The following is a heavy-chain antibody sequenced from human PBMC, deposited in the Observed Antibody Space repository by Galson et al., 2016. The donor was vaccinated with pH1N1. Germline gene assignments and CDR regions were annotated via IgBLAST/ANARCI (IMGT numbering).Heavy chain of an antibody. D-gene: IGHD1-1*01. J-gene: IGHJ6*02. CDR3: ARPGRTETTKEGFAWGYGMDV. Sequence: SVKVSCKASGGSFAKYAVSWVRQAPGQGLEWMGRIIPIYGTANYAQKFQGRVTITADEYTTTVYMELNSLISEDTAIYYCARPGRTETTKEGFAWGYGMDVGGQGTTVTVSS. V-gene: IGHV1-69*13. CDR1: GGSFAKYA. CDR2: IIPIYGTA.